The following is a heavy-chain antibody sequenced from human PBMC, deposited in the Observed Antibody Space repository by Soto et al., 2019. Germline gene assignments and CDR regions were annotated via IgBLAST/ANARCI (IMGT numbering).Heavy chain of an antibody. D-gene: IGHD6-13*01. CDR1: GGSISSSNW. J-gene: IGHJ5*02. Sequence: QVQLQESGPGLVKPSGTLSLTCAVSGGSISSSNWWSWVRQPPGKGLEWIGEIYHSGSTNYNPSLKRRVTISVDKSKNQFSLKLSSVTAADTAVYYCARSAAGNSNYNWFDPWGQGTLVTVSS. CDR3: ARSAAGNSNYNWFDP. CDR2: IYHSGST. V-gene: IGHV4-4*02.